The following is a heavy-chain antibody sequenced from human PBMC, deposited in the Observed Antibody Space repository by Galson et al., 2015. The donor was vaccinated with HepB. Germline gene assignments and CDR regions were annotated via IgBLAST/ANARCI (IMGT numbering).Heavy chain of an antibody. V-gene: IGHV3-49*04. CDR1: GFTFGDYA. Sequence: SLRLSCAASGFTFGDYAISWVRQAPGKGLEWVGFIRIKAYGETTEYAASVKGRFTISRDDSKSIAYLQMSSLRTEDTALYYCTRVGNDYSNYGAFDYWGQGTLVTVSS. CDR2: IRIKAYGETT. D-gene: IGHD4-11*01. CDR3: TRVGNDYSNYGAFDY. J-gene: IGHJ4*02.